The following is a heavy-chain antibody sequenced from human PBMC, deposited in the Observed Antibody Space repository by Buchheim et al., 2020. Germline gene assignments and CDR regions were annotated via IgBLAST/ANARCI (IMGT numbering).Heavy chain of an antibody. D-gene: IGHD4-17*01. V-gene: IGHV3-66*02. CDR2: IYSGGRT. CDR1: GFTVSSNQ. Sequence: EVQLVESGGGLVQPGGSLRLSCAASGFTVSSNQMSWVRQAPGKGLEWVSVIYSGGRTYYADSVKGRFTISRDNSKNTRYLQMNSLRAGDTAVYYCARVSGGGDYENWFDPWGQGTL. CDR3: ARVSGGGDYENWFDP. J-gene: IGHJ5*02.